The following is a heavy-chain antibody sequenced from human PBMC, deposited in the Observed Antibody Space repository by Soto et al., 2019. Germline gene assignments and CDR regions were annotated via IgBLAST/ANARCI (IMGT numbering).Heavy chain of an antibody. V-gene: IGHV3-23*01. CDR2: ISGSGGST. J-gene: IGHJ4*02. CDR3: AKISDFWSGSPTYHFDY. CDR1: GFPFSSYA. D-gene: IGHD3-3*01. Sequence: GGSIILSCAPSGFPFSSYAMSCVRQAPGKGLEWVSAISGSGGSTYYADSVKGRFTISRDNSKNTLYLQMDSLRAEDTAVYYCAKISDFWSGSPTYHFDYWGQGTQVTVS.